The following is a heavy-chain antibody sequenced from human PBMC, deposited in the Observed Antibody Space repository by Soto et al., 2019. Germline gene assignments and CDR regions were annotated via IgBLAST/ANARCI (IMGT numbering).Heavy chain of an antibody. D-gene: IGHD3-22*01. J-gene: IGHJ3*02. CDR3: ERIVYYDCSGYYFGAFYI. CDR1: GYSFTSYW. CDR2: IYPGDSDT. Sequence: GESLKISCKGSGYSFTSYWIGWVRQMPGKGLEWMGIIYPGDSDTRYSPSFQGQVTISADKSISTAYLQWSSLKASGTAMYYCERIVYYDCSGYYFGAFYICSRGTMVTVS. V-gene: IGHV5-51*01.